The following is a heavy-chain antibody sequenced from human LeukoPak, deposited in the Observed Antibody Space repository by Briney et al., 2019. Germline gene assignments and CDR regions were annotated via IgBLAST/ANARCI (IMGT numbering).Heavy chain of an antibody. D-gene: IGHD4-17*01. CDR1: GFTFSDYW. J-gene: IGHJ4*02. V-gene: IGHV3-7*05. Sequence: GGSLRLSCVASGFTFSDYWMTRVRQAPGQGLEWVANINQDGSGEYYVDSVKGRFTISRDNAKNSLFLQMTSLRGEDTAVYYCVRFPTGFDYWGQGVLVTVSS. CDR2: INQDGSGE. CDR3: VRFPTGFDY.